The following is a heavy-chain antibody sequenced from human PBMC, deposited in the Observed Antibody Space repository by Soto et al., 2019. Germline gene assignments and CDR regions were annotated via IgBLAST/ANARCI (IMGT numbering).Heavy chain of an antibody. J-gene: IGHJ4*02. CDR1: GFTFTRYS. V-gene: IGHV3-21*06. CDR3: ARESEDLTSNFDY. CDR2: ISSTTNYI. Sequence: GGSLRLSCAASGFTFTRYSMNWVRQAPGKGLEWVSSISSTTNYIYYGDSMKGRFTISRDNAKNSLYLEMNSLRAEDTAVYYCARESEDLTSNFDYWAREPWSPSPQ.